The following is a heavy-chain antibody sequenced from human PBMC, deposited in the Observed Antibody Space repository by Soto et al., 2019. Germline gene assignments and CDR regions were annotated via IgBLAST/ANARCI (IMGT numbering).Heavy chain of an antibody. J-gene: IGHJ4*02. D-gene: IGHD3-9*01. CDR3: ARVDSPLAGIFYDILTATEY. CDR1: GFTFSSYS. Sequence: KTGGSLRLSCAASGFTFSSYSMNWVRQAPGKGLEWVSSISSRSSYIYYADSVKGRITISRDNAKNSLFLQMNNLRAEDSVVYYCARVDSPLAGIFYDILTATEYWGQGTLVTVSS. V-gene: IGHV3-21*01. CDR2: ISSRSSYI.